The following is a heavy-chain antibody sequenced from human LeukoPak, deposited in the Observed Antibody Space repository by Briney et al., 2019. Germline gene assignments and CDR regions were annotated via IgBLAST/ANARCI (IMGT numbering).Heavy chain of an antibody. Sequence: KPSETLSLTCTVSGGSISSYYWSWIRQPPGKGLEWIGYIYYSGSTNCNPSLKSRVTISVDTSKNQFSLKLSSVTAADTAVYYCAGGYCSGGSCYSNFDYWGQGTLVTVSS. CDR1: GGSISSYY. CDR2: IYYSGST. CDR3: AGGYCSGGSCYSNFDY. D-gene: IGHD2-15*01. V-gene: IGHV4-59*01. J-gene: IGHJ4*02.